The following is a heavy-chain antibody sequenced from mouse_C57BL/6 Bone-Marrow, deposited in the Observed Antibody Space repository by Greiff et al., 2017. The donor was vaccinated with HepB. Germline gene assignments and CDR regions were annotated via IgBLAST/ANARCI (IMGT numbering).Heavy chain of an antibody. D-gene: IGHD2-1*01. CDR3: ARSGCNYSYWYFDV. V-gene: IGHV1-55*01. J-gene: IGHJ1*03. CDR2: IYPGSGST. Sequence: QVQLQQPGAELVKPGASVKMSCKASGYTFTSYWITWVKQRPGQGLEWIGDIYPGSGSTNYNEKFKSKATLTVDTSSSTAYMQLSSLTSEDSAVYYCARSGCNYSYWYFDVWGTGTTVTVSS. CDR1: GYTFTSYW.